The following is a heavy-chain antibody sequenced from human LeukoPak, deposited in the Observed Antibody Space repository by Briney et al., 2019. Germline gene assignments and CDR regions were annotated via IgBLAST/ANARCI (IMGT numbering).Heavy chain of an antibody. CDR1: GGSISSSNW. D-gene: IGHD3-3*01. J-gene: IGHJ6*02. Sequence: SETLSLTCAVSGGSISSSNWWSWARQPPGKGLEWIGEIYHSGSTNYNPSLKSRVTISVDKSKNQFSLKLSSVTAADTAVYYCAKRFYYYGMDVWGQGTTVTVSS. V-gene: IGHV4-4*02. CDR3: AKRFYYYGMDV. CDR2: IYHSGST.